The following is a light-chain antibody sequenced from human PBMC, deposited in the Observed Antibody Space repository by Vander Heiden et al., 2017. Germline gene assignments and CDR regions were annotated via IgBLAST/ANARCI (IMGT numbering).Light chain of an antibody. CDR1: QGIRGD. V-gene: IGKV1-17*01. CDR3: RQHNSFSWT. Sequence: DIQMTQSPSSLSASVGDRVTITCRASQGIRGDVGWYQQKPGKAPERLIFDASSSQSGVPSRCSGSDSGTEFSLTISSLQPEDSATYYCRQHNSFSWTFGQGTKVEIK. J-gene: IGKJ1*01. CDR2: DAS.